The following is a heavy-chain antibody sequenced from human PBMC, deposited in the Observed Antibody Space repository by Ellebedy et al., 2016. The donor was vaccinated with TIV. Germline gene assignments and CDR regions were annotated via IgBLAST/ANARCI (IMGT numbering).Heavy chain of an antibody. CDR3: ARAGHRGDYRGDSFHH. J-gene: IGHJ1*01. CDR1: GESFNGYY. D-gene: IGHD4-23*01. CDR2: INHSGST. V-gene: IGHV4-34*01. Sequence: MPSETLSLTCGVYGESFNGYYWSWIRQPPGKGLEWIGDINHSGSTNFNPSLKSRVTMSVDTSKRQFSLNLSPATAVDTAVYYCARAGHRGDYRGDSFHHWGQGTLVTVSS.